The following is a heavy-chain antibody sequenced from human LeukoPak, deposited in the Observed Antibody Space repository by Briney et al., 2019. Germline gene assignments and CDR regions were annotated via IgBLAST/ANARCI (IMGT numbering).Heavy chain of an antibody. CDR1: GFTFDDYA. CDR3: AKETRFIAVAGYFDY. D-gene: IGHD6-19*01. Sequence: SLRLSCAASGFTFDDYAMHWVQQAPGKGLEWVSGISWNSGSIGYADSVKGRFTISRDNAKNSLYLQMNSLRAEDTALYYCAKETRFIAVAGYFDYWGQGTLVTVSS. J-gene: IGHJ4*02. V-gene: IGHV3-9*01. CDR2: ISWNSGSI.